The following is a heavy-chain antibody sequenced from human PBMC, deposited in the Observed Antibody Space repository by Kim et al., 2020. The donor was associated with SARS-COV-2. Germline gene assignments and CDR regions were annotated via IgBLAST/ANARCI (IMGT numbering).Heavy chain of an antibody. J-gene: IGHJ4*02. D-gene: IGHD1-26*01. CDR1: GFTSSNYV. Sequence: GGSLRLSCAVSGFTSSNYVMHWVRQAPGKGLEWVSCISSSGSPIYYADSVKGRFTISRDNAKNSLFLQMNSLRDEDTAVYYCARGLVAATSRVFDYWGQGTLVTVSS. V-gene: IGHV3-48*02. CDR2: ISSSGSPI. CDR3: ARGLVAATSRVFDY.